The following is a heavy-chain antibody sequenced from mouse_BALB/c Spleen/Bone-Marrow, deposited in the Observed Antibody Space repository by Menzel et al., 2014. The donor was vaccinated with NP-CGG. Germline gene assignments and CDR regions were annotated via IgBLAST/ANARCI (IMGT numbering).Heavy chain of an antibody. Sequence: VQRVESGAELVRPGTSVKVSCKASGYAFNNYLIEWVKQRPGQGLEWIGVITPGSGGTKYNEKFKGKATLTADKSSSTAYMQLSSLTSDDSAVYFCARCLTGTSAMDYWGQGTSVTVSS. J-gene: IGHJ4*01. CDR1: GYAFNNYL. V-gene: IGHV1-54*01. CDR2: ITPGSGGT. D-gene: IGHD4-1*01. CDR3: ARCLTGTSAMDY.